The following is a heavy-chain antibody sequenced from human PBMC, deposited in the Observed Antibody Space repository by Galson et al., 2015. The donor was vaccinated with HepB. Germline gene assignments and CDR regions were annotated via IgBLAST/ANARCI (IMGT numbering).Heavy chain of an antibody. J-gene: IGHJ2*01. CDR3: AKSNRGLGSGHYGGGYFDL. CDR2: VYRGGGR. D-gene: IGHD4-23*01. CDR1: GFTVNSHYY. V-gene: IGHV3-66*01. Sequence: SLRLSCAASGFTVNSHYYMSWVRQAPGKGLEWVSVVYRGGGRYYADSVQGRFTIFRDDSKNTLFLQMNSLRVEDTAVYYCAKSNRGLGSGHYGGGYFDLWGRGILVTVSS.